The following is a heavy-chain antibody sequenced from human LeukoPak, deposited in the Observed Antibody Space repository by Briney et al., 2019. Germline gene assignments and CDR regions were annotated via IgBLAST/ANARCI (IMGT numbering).Heavy chain of an antibody. CDR2: IGPDGSEK. V-gene: IGHV3-7*01. Sequence: GGSLRLSCAASGFTFGYYWMSWVRQAPGTGLEWMANIGPDGSEKYYVDSVKGRFTISRDNAKSSLFLQMNSLRDEDTAVYYCASGLRGTYWGQGTLVTVSS. D-gene: IGHD1-1*01. CDR1: GFTFGYYW. J-gene: IGHJ4*02. CDR3: ASGLRGTY.